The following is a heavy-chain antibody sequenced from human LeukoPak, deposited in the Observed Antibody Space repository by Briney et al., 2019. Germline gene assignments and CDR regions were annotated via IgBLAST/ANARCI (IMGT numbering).Heavy chain of an antibody. CDR2: IIPIFGTA. J-gene: IGHJ4*02. CDR1: GGTFSSYA. V-gene: IGHV1-69*13. CDR3: ASGDYYDSSGYYLDY. Sequence: GASVKVSCKASGGTFSSYAISWVRQAPGQGLEWMGGIIPIFGTANYAQKFQGRVTITADESTSTAYMELSSLRSGDTAVYYCASGDYYDSSGYYLDYWGQGTLVTVSS. D-gene: IGHD3-22*01.